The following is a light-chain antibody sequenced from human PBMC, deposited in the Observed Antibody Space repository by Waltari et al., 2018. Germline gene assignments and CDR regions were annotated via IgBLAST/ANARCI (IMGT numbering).Light chain of an antibody. J-gene: IGLJ3*02. CDR2: YVS. CDR1: SRDVGGYNY. CDR3: SSYTSSSTWV. V-gene: IGLV2-14*01. Sequence: QSALTQPASVSGSPGPSITIPCTGTSRDVGGYNYVSWYQQHPGKAPKVMIYYVSKRPSGVSNRFSGSKSGNTASLTISGLQAEDEADYYCSSYTSSSTWVFGGGTKLTVL.